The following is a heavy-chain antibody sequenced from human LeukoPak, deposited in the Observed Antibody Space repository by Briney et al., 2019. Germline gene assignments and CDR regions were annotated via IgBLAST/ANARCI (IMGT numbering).Heavy chain of an antibody. V-gene: IGHV4-61*02. J-gene: IGHJ5*02. Sequence: SETLSLTCTVSGDSISSSSSYWGWIRQPAGKGLEWIGRISTSGSTNYNPSLKSRVTISVDTSKNQFSLKLSSVTAADTAVYYCARNVGYYYGSGSPLPAYNWFDPWGQGTLVTVSS. CDR1: GDSISSSSSY. CDR2: ISTSGST. CDR3: ARNVGYYYGSGSPLPAYNWFDP. D-gene: IGHD3-10*01.